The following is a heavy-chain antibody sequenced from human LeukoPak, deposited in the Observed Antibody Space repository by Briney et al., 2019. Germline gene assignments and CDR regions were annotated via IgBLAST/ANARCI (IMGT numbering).Heavy chain of an antibody. V-gene: IGHV3-21*01. Sequence: GGSLRLSCAASGFTFSSYSMNWVRQAPGKGLEWVSSISSSSYIYYADSVKGRFTISRDNAKNSLYLQMNSLRAEDTAVYYCARDLRITMVRGVNEDYWGQGTLVTVSS. J-gene: IGHJ4*02. CDR2: ISSSSYI. CDR3: ARDLRITMVRGVNEDY. D-gene: IGHD3-10*01. CDR1: GFTFSSYS.